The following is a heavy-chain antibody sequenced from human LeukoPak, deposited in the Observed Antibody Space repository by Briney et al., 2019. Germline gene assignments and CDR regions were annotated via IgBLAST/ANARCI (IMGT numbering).Heavy chain of an antibody. CDR3: TTRITGTTVPLDY. CDR2: ISYDGSNK. D-gene: IGHD1-20*01. Sequence: GRSLRLSCAASGFTFSSYGMHWVRQAPGKGLEWVAVISYDGSNKYYADSVKGRFTISRDNSKNTLYLQMNSLRAEDTAVYYCTTRITGTTVPLDYWGQGTLVTVSS. CDR1: GFTFSSYG. V-gene: IGHV3-30*03. J-gene: IGHJ4*02.